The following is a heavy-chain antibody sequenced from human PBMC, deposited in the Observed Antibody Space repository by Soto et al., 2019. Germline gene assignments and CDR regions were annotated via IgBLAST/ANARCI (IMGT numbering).Heavy chain of an antibody. CDR3: ARPRQVGYSYALTIFGFDY. CDR1: GGTFSSYA. J-gene: IGHJ4*02. V-gene: IGHV1-69*06. D-gene: IGHD5-18*01. Sequence: QVQLVQSGAEVKKPGSSVKVSCKASGGTFSSYAISWVRQAPGQGLEWMGGIIPIFGTANYAQKFQGRVTITADKSTSTAYMELCSLRSEDTAVYYCARPRQVGYSYALTIFGFDYWGQGTLVTVSS. CDR2: IIPIFGTA.